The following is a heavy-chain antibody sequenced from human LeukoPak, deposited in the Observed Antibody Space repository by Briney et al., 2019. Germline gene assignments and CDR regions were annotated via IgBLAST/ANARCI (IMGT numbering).Heavy chain of an antibody. CDR2: ILPANSET. CDR3: ARLHYYGSGSYLAY. J-gene: IGHJ4*02. V-gene: IGHV5-51*01. CDR1: GYSFSKYW. D-gene: IGHD3-10*01. Sequence: GESLKISCKGSGYSFSKYWIGWVRQMPGKGLEWVGIILPANSETRYSPSFQGQVTISADKSISTAYLQWSSLKASDTAMYYCARLHYYGSGSYLAYWGQGTLVTVSS.